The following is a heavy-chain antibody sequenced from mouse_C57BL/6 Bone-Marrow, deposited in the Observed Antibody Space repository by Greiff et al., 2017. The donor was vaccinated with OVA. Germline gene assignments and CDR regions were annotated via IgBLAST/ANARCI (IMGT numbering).Heavy chain of an antibody. CDR2: ISNGGGST. CDR3: ARHGRCAMDY. J-gene: IGHJ4*01. Sequence: DVKLVESGGGLVQPGGSLKLSCAASGFTFSDYYMYWVRQTPEKRLEWVAYISNGGGSTYYPDTVKGRFTISRDNAKNTLYLQMSRLKSEDTAMYYCARHGRCAMDYWGQGTSVTVSS. V-gene: IGHV5-12*01. CDR1: GFTFSDYY.